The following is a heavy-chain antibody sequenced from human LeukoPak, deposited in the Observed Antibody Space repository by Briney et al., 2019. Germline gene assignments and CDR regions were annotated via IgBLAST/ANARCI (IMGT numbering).Heavy chain of an antibody. Sequence: SETLSLTCAVYGGSFSGYYWSWLRQPPGKGLEWLGEINHSGSTNYNPSLKSRVTISVDTSKNQFSLKLSSVTAADTAVYYCARGGAYYYGSGSYYPNWFDPWGQGTLVTVSS. D-gene: IGHD3-10*01. CDR2: INHSGST. V-gene: IGHV4-34*01. J-gene: IGHJ5*02. CDR1: GGSFSGYY. CDR3: ARGGAYYYGSGSYYPNWFDP.